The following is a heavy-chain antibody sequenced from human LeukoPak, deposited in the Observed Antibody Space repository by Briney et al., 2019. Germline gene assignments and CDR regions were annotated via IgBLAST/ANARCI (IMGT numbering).Heavy chain of an antibody. V-gene: IGHV3-30*07. CDR2: ILYDGSNK. D-gene: IGHD2-2*01. CDR1: GFTFSTYV. CDR3: AKDSRLLTVVPAAVFIDY. Sequence: GRSLRLSCAASGFTFSTYVMHWDRQAPGKGLQWVAVILYDGSNKYYADSVKGRFIISRDNSKNTLYLQMNSLRAEDTAVYYCAKDSRLLTVVPAAVFIDYWGQGTLVTVSS. J-gene: IGHJ4*02.